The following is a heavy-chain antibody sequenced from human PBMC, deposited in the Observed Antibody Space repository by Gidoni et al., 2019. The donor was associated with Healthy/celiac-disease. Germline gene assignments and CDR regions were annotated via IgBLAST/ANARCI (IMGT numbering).Heavy chain of an antibody. CDR1: GYSFTSYW. Sequence: EVQLVQSGAEVKKAGESLKISCKASGYSFTSYWIGWVRQMPGKGLEWMGIIYPGDSDTRYSPSFQGQVTISADRSISTAYLQWSSLKASDTAMYYCARQTVAARRDYYYGMDVWSRGTTVTVSS. CDR3: ARQTVAARRDYYYGMDV. J-gene: IGHJ6*02. D-gene: IGHD6-6*01. CDR2: IYPGDSDT. V-gene: IGHV5-51*01.